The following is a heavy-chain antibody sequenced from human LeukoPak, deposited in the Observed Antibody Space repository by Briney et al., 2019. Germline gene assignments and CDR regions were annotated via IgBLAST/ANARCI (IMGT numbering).Heavy chain of an antibody. CDR1: GFTFSTYT. CDR2: ITGTSTI. Sequence: GGSLRLSCAASGFTFSTYTMIWVRQAPGKGLEWVSYITGTSTIYYADSVKGRFTISRDNAKNSLYLQMSSLKTEDTAVYYCARGFGSYCSSSSCWRYFDYWGQGALVTVSS. CDR3: ARGFGSYCSSSSCWRYFDY. V-gene: IGHV3-48*01. D-gene: IGHD2-2*01. J-gene: IGHJ4*02.